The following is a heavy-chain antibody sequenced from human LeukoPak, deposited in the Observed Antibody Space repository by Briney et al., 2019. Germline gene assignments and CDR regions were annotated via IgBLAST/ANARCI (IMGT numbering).Heavy chain of an antibody. CDR1: GFTFSSYI. Sequence: GGSLRLSCVASGFTFSSYIMYWVRQAPGKGLEWVAVISYDDINKYYADSVKGRFTISRDNSKNTLYLQMNSLRAEDTAVYYCARDGLEPSLDYWGQGTLVTVSS. CDR2: ISYDDINK. D-gene: IGHD1-1*01. V-gene: IGHV3-30*04. CDR3: ARDGLEPSLDY. J-gene: IGHJ4*02.